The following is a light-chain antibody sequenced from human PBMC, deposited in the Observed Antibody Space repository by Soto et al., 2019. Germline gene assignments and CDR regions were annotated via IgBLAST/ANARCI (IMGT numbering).Light chain of an antibody. Sequence: QPVLTQSPSASASLGASVKLTCTLSSGHSNYAIAWHQQQPEKGPRYLMILNSDGSYSKGDGIPDRFSGSSSGAERYLTISSLQSEDEADYYCQTWGTGIQVFGGGTKLTVL. CDR1: SGHSNYA. J-gene: IGLJ3*02. CDR3: QTWGTGIQV. CDR2: LNSDGSY. V-gene: IGLV4-69*01.